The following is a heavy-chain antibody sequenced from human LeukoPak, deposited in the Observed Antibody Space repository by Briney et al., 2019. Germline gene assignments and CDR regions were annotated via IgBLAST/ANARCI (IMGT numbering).Heavy chain of an antibody. CDR3: ARDPNYGYFDY. Sequence: ASVKVSCTASGYTFSNNYMHWVRQAPGQGLEWMGIINPSGGSSSYAQKFQGRVTMTRDTSTSTVYMELSSLRSEDTAVYYCARDPNYGYFDYWGQGTLVTVSS. V-gene: IGHV1-46*01. J-gene: IGHJ4*02. D-gene: IGHD3-10*01. CDR2: INPSGGSS. CDR1: GYTFSNNY.